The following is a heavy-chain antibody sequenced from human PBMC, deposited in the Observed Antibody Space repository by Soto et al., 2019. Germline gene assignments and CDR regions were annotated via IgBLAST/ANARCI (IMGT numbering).Heavy chain of an antibody. D-gene: IGHD3-3*01. J-gene: IGHJ4*02. CDR3: AKERRLRFLEWLLYPVDY. CDR1: GFTFSSYA. CDR2: ISGSGGST. V-gene: IGHV3-23*01. Sequence: GGSLRLSCAASGFTFSSYAMSWVRQAPGKGLEWVSAISGSGGSTYYADSVKGRFTISRDNSKNTLYLQMNSLRAEDTAVYYCAKERRLRFLEWLLYPVDYWGQGTLVTVSS.